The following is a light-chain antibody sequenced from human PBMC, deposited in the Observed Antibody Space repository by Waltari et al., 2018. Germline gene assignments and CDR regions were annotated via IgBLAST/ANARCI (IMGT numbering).Light chain of an antibody. V-gene: IGLV2-14*01. Sequence: QSALTHPASVSGSPGQSITISCTRTSGYVGRYKSVSCYQKHPGKAPKFMIYDVSQRPSWVSTRFSGSRSGNTASLTISGLQAEDEADYYCSSYTSSSTWVFGGGTKLTVL. CDR3: SSYTSSSTWV. CDR2: DVS. CDR1: SGYVGRYKS. J-gene: IGLJ3*02.